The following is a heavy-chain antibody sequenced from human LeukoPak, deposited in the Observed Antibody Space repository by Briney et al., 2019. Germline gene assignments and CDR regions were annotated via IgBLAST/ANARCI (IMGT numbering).Heavy chain of an antibody. CDR3: TRRLIHGREQLDFDY. J-gene: IGHJ4*02. V-gene: IGHV3-73*01. D-gene: IGHD1-26*01. CDR1: GFTFSGSA. Sequence: GGSLRLSCAASGFTFSGSAMHWVRQASGKGLEWVGRIRSKANSYATAYAASVKGRFIISRDDSKNTAYLQMDSLKTEDTAVYYCTRRLIHGREQLDFDYWGQGTLVTVSS. CDR2: IRSKANSYAT.